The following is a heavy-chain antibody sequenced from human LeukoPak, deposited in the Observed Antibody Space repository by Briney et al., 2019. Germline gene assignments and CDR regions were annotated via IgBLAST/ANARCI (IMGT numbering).Heavy chain of an antibody. CDR2: IYYSGST. CDR3: ARLKEAVALNWFDP. V-gene: IGHV4-59*01. J-gene: IGHJ5*02. Sequence: SETLSLTCTVSGGSISSYYWSWIRQPPGKGLEWIGYIYYSGSTNYSPSLKSRLTISVDTSKNQLSLKLSSVTAADTAVYYCARLKEAVALNWFDPWGQGTLVTVSS. CDR1: GGSISSYY. D-gene: IGHD6-19*01.